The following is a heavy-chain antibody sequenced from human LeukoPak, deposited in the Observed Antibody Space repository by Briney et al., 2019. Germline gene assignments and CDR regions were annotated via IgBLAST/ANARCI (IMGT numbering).Heavy chain of an antibody. CDR2: ISSSGYTI. CDR1: GFTFSSYE. CDR3: ARLGGVPT. V-gene: IGHV3-48*03. Sequence: GGSLRLSCAASGFTFSSYEMKWVRQAPGKGLEWVSHISSSGYTIYYEDSVKGRFTISRDNAKNSLYLQMNSLRVEDTAVYCCARLGGVPTWGQGTLVTVSS. J-gene: IGHJ5*02. D-gene: IGHD3-16*01.